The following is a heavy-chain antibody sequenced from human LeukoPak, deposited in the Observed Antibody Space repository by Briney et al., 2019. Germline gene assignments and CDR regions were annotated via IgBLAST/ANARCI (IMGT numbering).Heavy chain of an antibody. CDR1: GYSFTTYY. Sequence: ASVKVSCKASGYSFTTYYMHWVRQAPGQGLEWMGIINPSGGTTTCAQKFQGRVTMTRDTSTSTVYMELSSLRSEDTAVYYCAREMAATFRTFDYWGQGTLVTVSS. CDR2: INPSGGTT. CDR3: AREMAATFRTFDY. V-gene: IGHV1-46*01. D-gene: IGHD5-24*01. J-gene: IGHJ4*02.